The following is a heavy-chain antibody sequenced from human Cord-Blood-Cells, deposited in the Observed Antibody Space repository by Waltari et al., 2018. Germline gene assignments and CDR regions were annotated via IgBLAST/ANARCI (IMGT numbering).Heavy chain of an antibody. CDR2: MYDSGRT. V-gene: IGHV4-39*01. D-gene: IGHD1-20*01. Sequence: LQLQESVPGLVEPSDSLSPTCTLSAASISSSSTYWAGTRQPPGKGLEWCGRMYDSGRTCYITASKGRVTITVDTSKNQVSMKLTSVTAADTAVYYGATRLITGADYWGQGALVTVSS. J-gene: IGHJ4*02. CDR1: AASISSSSTY. CDR3: ATRLITGADY.